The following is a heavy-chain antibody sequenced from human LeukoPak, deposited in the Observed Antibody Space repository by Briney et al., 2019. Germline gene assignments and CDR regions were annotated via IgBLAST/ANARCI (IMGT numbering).Heavy chain of an antibody. CDR2: INSDGSST. D-gene: IGHD6-13*01. V-gene: IGHV3-74*01. CDR1: GFTFSSYW. CDR3: AREDGSSWGYYFDY. Sequence: GGSLRLACAASGFTFSSYWMHWVRQAPGKGLVWVSRINSDGSSTSYADSVKGRFTISRDNAKNTLYLQMNSLRAEDTAVYYCAREDGSSWGYYFDYWGQGGLVTVCS. J-gene: IGHJ4*02.